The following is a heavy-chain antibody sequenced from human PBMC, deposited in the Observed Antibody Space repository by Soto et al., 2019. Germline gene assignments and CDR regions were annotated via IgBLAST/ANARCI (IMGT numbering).Heavy chain of an antibody. V-gene: IGHV4-30-4*01. J-gene: IGHJ6*02. CDR1: GGSISSGDYY. CDR2: IYYSGST. Sequence: SETLSLTCTVSGGSISSGDYYWSWIRQPPGKGLEWIGYIYYSGSTYYNPSLKSRVTISVDTSKNQFSLKLSSVTAADTAVYYCARDSGFNGGYCSSTSCYRRDYYYYGMDVWGQGTTVTVSS. D-gene: IGHD2-2*02. CDR3: ARDSGFNGGYCSSTSCYRRDYYYYGMDV.